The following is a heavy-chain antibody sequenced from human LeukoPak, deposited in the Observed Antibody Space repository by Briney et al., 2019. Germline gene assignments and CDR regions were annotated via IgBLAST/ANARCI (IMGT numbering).Heavy chain of an antibody. J-gene: IGHJ6*02. D-gene: IGHD4-23*01. CDR2: IDQVGSEK. CDR3: AREDYGGNLYGMDV. Sequence: SGGSLRLSCAASGFTFSSYWMSWVRQVPGKGLEWVANIDQVGSEKYYVDSVKGRFTISRDNAKNSLYLQMNSLRAEDTAVYYCAREDYGGNLYGMDVWGQGTTVTVSS. V-gene: IGHV3-7*01. CDR1: GFTFSSYW.